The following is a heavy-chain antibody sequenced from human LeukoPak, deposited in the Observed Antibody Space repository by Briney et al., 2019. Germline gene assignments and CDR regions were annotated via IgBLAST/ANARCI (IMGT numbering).Heavy chain of an antibody. CDR2: IYYSGST. CDR1: GGSFSDYY. V-gene: IGHV4-59*01. CDR3: ARGITGTTSI. Sequence: SETLSLTCAVYGGSFSDYYWSWIRQPPGKGLEWIGYIYYSGSTNYNPSLKSRVTISVDTSKNQFSLKLSSVTAADTAVYYCARGITGTTSIWGQGTLVTVSS. D-gene: IGHD1-7*01. J-gene: IGHJ4*02.